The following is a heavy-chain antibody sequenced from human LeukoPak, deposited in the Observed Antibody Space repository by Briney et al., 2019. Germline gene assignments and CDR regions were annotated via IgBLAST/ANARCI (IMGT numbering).Heavy chain of an antibody. D-gene: IGHD2-15*01. CDR2: IYYSGST. Sequence: SETLSLTCTVSGGSISSYYWSWIRQPPGKGLEWIGYIYYSGSTNYNPSLKSRVTISVDTSKNQFSLKLSSVTAADTAVYYCARGPPVVVVAANWFDPWGQGTLVTVSS. J-gene: IGHJ5*02. CDR1: GGSISSYY. V-gene: IGHV4-59*12. CDR3: ARGPPVVVVAANWFDP.